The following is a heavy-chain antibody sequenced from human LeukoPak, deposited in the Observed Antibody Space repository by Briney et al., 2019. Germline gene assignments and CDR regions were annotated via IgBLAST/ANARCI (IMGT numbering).Heavy chain of an antibody. J-gene: IGHJ6*02. CDR3: TKDITPGGADV. CDR1: GFTLDRYA. V-gene: IGHV3-9*01. CDR2: FSLDTDRI. D-gene: IGHD3-10*01. Sequence: GGSLRLSCVASGFTLDRYAMHWVRQAPGKGLEWVAGFSLDTDRIDYADSVKGRFTVSKDDANKTLYLQMNNLRTEDTALYFCTKDITPGGADVWGQGTTVTVSS.